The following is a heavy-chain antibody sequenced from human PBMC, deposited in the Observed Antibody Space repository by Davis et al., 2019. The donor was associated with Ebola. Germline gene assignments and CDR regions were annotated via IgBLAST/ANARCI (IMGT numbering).Heavy chain of an antibody. J-gene: IGHJ4*02. CDR2: MWPDGSQV. CDR3: ARDNWNYVGFDQ. V-gene: IGHV3-7*01. CDR1: GFSFNIYS. D-gene: IGHD1-7*01. Sequence: GESLKTSCVVSGFSFNIYSMSWLRQAPGRCLAWAANMWPDGSQVYYADSVRGRIIISRDNAKNSLYRQMNSLRVDDTALYYCARDNWNYVGFDQWGQGTLVSVSS.